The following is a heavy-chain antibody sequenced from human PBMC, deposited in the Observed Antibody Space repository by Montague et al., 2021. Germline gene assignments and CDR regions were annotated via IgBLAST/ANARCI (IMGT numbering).Heavy chain of an antibody. CDR1: GASFNYGDYY. V-gene: IGHV4-31*03. Sequence: TLSLTCNVSGASFNYGDYYWTWIRQHPGKGLEWIGYIHYTGYTQYNPSLNSRLTLSVDTSKNQFSLMLNSVTAADTAVYYCARDVGRNTPVVYFDSWGKGTRVIVSS. CDR2: IHYTGYT. J-gene: IGHJ4*02. D-gene: IGHD2-15*01. CDR3: ARDVGRNTPVVYFDS.